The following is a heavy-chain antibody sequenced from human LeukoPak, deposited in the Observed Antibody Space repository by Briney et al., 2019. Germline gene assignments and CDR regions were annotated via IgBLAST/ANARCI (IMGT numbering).Heavy chain of an antibody. Sequence: GGSLRLSCAASGFTFSNVWMNWVRQPPGKGLQWVANIKEDGTEKYYVDSVKGRFTISRDNAKNSVYLQMNSLRVEDTAVYYCARRPFGADYWGQGTLVTVSS. D-gene: IGHD3-10*01. CDR2: IKEDGTEK. J-gene: IGHJ4*02. CDR3: ARRPFGADY. CDR1: GFTFSNVW. V-gene: IGHV3-7*01.